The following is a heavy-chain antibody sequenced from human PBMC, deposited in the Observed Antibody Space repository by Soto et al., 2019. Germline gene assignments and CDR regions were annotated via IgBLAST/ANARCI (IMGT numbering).Heavy chain of an antibody. V-gene: IGHV1-8*01. CDR1: GYTFINYD. CDR3: SRAPGDY. Sequence: ASVKVSCKTSGYTFINYDINWVRQAPGKGLEWMGLMNPKSGKTGYAQKFQGRVSMTRDTSTSTAYMELNSLRSEDTATYYCSRAPGDYWGQGTLVTVSS. CDR2: MNPKSGKT. J-gene: IGHJ4*02.